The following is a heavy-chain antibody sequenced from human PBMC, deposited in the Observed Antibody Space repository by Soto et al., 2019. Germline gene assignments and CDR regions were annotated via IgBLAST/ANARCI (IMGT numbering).Heavy chain of an antibody. CDR2: IYYSGST. Sequence: QVQLQESGPGLVKPSQTLSLTCTVSGGSISSGGYYWSWIRQHPGKGLEWIGYIYYSGSTYYNPSLKSRVTISVDTSKNQFSLKLSSVTAADTAVYYCAREDCSGGSCEGFFDYWGQGTLVTVSS. J-gene: IGHJ4*02. CDR3: AREDCSGGSCEGFFDY. CDR1: GGSISSGGYY. V-gene: IGHV4-31*03. D-gene: IGHD2-15*01.